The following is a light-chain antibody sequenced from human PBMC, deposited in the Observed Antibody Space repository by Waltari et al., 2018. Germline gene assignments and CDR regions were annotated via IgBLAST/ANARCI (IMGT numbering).Light chain of an antibody. Sequence: DILLTQSPGTLSLSPGERATLTCRASQSVTRALAWYQQKPGQAPRLLIYGASNRATGIPDRFSGSGSGTDFSLTISRLEPEDFAVYYCQHYVSLPATFGQGTKVEIK. CDR2: GAS. CDR1: QSVTRA. CDR3: QHYVSLPAT. V-gene: IGKV3-20*01. J-gene: IGKJ1*01.